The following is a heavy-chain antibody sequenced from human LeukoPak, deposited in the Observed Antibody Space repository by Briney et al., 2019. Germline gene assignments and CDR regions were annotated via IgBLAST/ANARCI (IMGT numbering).Heavy chain of an antibody. CDR3: ASGVVPAANAFDI. CDR1: GVTFSSYA. CDR2: ISSNGGST. D-gene: IGHD2-2*01. Sequence: QPGGSLRLSCAASGVTFSSYAMHWVRQAPGKGLEYVSAISSNGGSTYYANSVKGRFTISRDNSKNTLYLQMGSLRAEDMAVYYCASGVVPAANAFDIWGQGTMVTVSS. J-gene: IGHJ3*02. V-gene: IGHV3-64*01.